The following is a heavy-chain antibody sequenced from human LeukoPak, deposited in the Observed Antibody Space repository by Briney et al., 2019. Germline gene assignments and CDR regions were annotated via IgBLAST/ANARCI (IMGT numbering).Heavy chain of an antibody. V-gene: IGHV1-24*01. CDR1: GYTLTELS. CDR3: ARGLHCGGDCYSSSWFDP. Sequence: ASVKVSCKVSGYTLTELSMQWVRQAPGKGLEWMGGFGPEDGETIYAQKFQGRVTMTRNTSISTAYMELSSLRSEDTAVYYCARGLHCGGDCYSSSWFDPWGQGTLVTVSS. CDR2: FGPEDGET. D-gene: IGHD2-21*02. J-gene: IGHJ5*02.